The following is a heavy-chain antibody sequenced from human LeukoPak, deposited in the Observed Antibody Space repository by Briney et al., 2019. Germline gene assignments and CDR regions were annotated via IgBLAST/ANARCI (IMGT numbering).Heavy chain of an antibody. CDR2: IYSGGST. CDR3: AREPPIPYCSSTSCYNWENAFDI. J-gene: IGHJ3*02. CDR1: GFTVSSNY. V-gene: IGHV3-53*01. D-gene: IGHD2-2*02. Sequence: PGGSLRLSCAASGFTVSSNYMSWVRQAPGKGLEWVSVIYSGGSTYYADSVKGRFTISRDNSKNTLYLQMNSLRAEDTAVYYCAREPPIPYCSSTSCYNWENAFDIWGQGTMVTVSS.